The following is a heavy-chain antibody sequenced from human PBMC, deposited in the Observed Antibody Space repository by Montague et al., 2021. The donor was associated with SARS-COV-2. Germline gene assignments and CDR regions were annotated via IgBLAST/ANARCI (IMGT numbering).Heavy chain of an antibody. CDR3: ARLRIVLFVDSTGGWIDP. J-gene: IGHJ5*02. CDR1: GGSFSGYY. D-gene: IGHD3-10*02. V-gene: IGHV4-34*01. Sequence: SETLSLTCAVYGGSFSGYYWSWIRQPPGKGLEWIGNIYYSGNTYYNPSLKSRVTISIDTSKNMFSLKLNSVTAADTSVYYCARLRIVLFVDSTGGWIDPWGHGTLVTVSS. CDR2: IYYSGNT.